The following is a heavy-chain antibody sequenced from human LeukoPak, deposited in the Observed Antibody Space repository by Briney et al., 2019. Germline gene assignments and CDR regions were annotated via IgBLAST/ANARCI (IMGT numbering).Heavy chain of an antibody. J-gene: IGHJ3*02. CDR3: ARDHRPIRVTTAVDAFDI. D-gene: IGHD4-17*01. CDR1: GGTISSGGYS. CDR2: IYYSGST. Sequence: SETLSLTCAVSGGTISSGGYSWSWIRQPPGKGLEWIGYIYYSGSTYYNPSLKSRVTISVDTSKNQFSLKLSSVTAADTAVYYCARDHRPIRVTTAVDAFDIWGQGTMVTVSS. V-gene: IGHV4-30-2*05.